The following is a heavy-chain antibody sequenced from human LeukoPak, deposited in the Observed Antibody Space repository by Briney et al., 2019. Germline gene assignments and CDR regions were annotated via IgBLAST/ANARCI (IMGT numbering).Heavy chain of an antibody. CDR2: IGTAGDT. D-gene: IGHD3-16*01. CDR1: GFTFSSYD. CDR3: ASWGAGGNS. V-gene: IGHV3-13*01. Sequence: GGSLRLSCAASGFTFSSYDMHWVRQATGKGLEWVSAIGTAGDTYYPGSVKGRFTIARDNADNSLSLQMNSLRAEDTAVYYCASWGAGGNSWGQGTLVTVSS. J-gene: IGHJ4*02.